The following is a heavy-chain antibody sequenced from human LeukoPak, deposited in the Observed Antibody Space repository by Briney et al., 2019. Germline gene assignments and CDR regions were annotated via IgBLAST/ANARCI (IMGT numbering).Heavy chain of an antibody. J-gene: IGHJ3*02. D-gene: IGHD2-2*01. CDR2: ISSSSSTI. CDR1: GFTFSGYS. CDR3: ARDRDVVAVPGVLQYDAFDI. V-gene: IGHV3-48*04. Sequence: GGSLRLSCAASGFTFSGYSMNRVRQAPGKGLEWVSYISSSSSTIYYADSVKGRFTISRDNAKNLLYLQMNSLRAEDMAVYYCARDRDVVAVPGVLQYDAFDIWGQGTMVTVSS.